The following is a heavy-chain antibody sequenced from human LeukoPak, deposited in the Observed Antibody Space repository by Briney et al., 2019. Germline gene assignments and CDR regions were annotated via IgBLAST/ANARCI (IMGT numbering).Heavy chain of an antibody. J-gene: IGHJ4*02. CDR2: INPNSDGT. Sequence: ASVKVSCKASGYTFTDYYIQWVRHAPGQGLEWMGWINPNSDGTNYAQKFQGRITMTRDTSISTTYMELSSLTSDDTALYFCARDYYSGTYAHWGQGTQVTVSS. D-gene: IGHD1-26*01. CDR1: GYTFTDYY. V-gene: IGHV1-2*02. CDR3: ARDYYSGTYAH.